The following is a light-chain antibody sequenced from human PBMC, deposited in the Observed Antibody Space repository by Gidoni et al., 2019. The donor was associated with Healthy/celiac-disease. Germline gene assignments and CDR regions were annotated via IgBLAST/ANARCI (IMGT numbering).Light chain of an antibody. Sequence: IVMTQSPLSLPVTPGEPASISCRSSLSLLHSNVYNYLDWYLQKPGQSPQLLIYLDANRASGVPDRLSGSGSGTDFTLKISRGEAEDVGVYYCMQALQTLTFXXXTRLEIK. J-gene: IGKJ5*01. CDR2: LDA. V-gene: IGKV2-28*01. CDR1: LSLLHSNVYNY. CDR3: MQALQTLT.